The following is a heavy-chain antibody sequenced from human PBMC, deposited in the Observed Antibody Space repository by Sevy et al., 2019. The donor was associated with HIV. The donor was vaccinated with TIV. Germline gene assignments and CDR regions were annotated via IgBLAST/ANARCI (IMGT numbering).Heavy chain of an antibody. Sequence: GGSLRLSCEVSGFTFSDFYMSWIRQAPGKGLEWVSDISSGSTITKSAHSVKGRFTISRDNAKNSLYLQMNSLRVEDTAVYYCASDRRNYAGQYFDYWGQGTLVTVSS. CDR2: ISSGSTIT. CDR1: GFTFSDFY. J-gene: IGHJ4*02. V-gene: IGHV3-11*06. D-gene: IGHD1-7*01. CDR3: ASDRRNYAGQYFDY.